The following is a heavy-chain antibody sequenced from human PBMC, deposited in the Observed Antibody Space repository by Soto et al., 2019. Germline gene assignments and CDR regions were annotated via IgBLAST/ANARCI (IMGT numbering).Heavy chain of an antibody. CDR2: IYTSGST. D-gene: IGHD3-10*01. J-gene: IGHJ5*02. CDR1: GGSISGYY. CDR3: ARDLFLWVFDP. V-gene: IGHV4-4*07. Sequence: SETLSLTCTVSGGSISGYYWSWIRQPAGKGLEWIGRIYTSGSTNYNPSLKSRVTMSVDTSKNQFSLKLSSVTAADTAVYHCARDLFLWVFDPWGQGTLVTVSS.